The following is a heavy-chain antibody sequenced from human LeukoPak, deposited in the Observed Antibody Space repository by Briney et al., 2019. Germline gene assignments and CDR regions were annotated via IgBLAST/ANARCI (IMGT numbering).Heavy chain of an antibody. CDR2: ISGSGANT. D-gene: IGHD1-26*01. J-gene: IGHJ4*02. V-gene: IGHV3-23*01. CDR1: GFTFRIYS. CDR3: AKDASGSYCPDY. Sequence: GGSLRLSCAASGFTFRIYSMNWVRQAPGTGLEWVSGISGSGANTHYADSVKGRFTISRDSSKNTLYLQMNSLRAEDTATYYCAKDASGSYCPDYWGQGTLVTVSS.